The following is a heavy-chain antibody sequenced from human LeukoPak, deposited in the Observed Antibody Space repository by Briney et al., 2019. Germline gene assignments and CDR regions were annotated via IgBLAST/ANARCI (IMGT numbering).Heavy chain of an antibody. J-gene: IGHJ5*02. CDR2: IIPIFGTA. Sequence: GSSVKVSCKASGGTFSSYAISWVRQAPGQGLEWMGGIIPIFGTANYAQKFQGRVTITTDESTSTAYMELSSLRSEDTAVYYCARAWATYYDILTGYYKGGWFDPWGQGTLVTVSS. V-gene: IGHV1-69*05. CDR3: ARAWATYYDILTGYYKGGWFDP. D-gene: IGHD3-9*01. CDR1: GGTFSSYA.